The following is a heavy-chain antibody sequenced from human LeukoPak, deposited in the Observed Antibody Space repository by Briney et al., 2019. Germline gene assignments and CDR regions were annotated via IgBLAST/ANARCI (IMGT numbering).Heavy chain of an antibody. J-gene: IGHJ6*03. CDR1: GFTFNIAW. D-gene: IGHD6-13*01. Sequence: GGSLRLSCAASGFTFNIAWMSWVRQAPGKGLEWVGRIKSKTDGGTTDYAAPVKGRFSISRDDSKNTVYLQMNSLKTEDTGVYHCATEGSSWYEGYYYMDVWGKGTTVTVSS. CDR2: IKSKTDGGTT. V-gene: IGHV3-15*01. CDR3: ATEGSSWYEGYYYMDV.